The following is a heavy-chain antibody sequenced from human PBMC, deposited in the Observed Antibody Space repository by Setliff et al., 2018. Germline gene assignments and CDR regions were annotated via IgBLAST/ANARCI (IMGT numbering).Heavy chain of an antibody. CDR2: ISSSSGLI. Sequence: GGSLRLSCAASGFTFSTYAMNWLRQAPGKGLEWVSYISSSSGLIYYADSVKGRFTISRDNRKNLLFLQMDSLRGEDTALYYCALGYYSQYRSYFDDWGPGTQVTVSS. CDR1: GFTFSTYA. D-gene: IGHD3-10*01. J-gene: IGHJ4*02. CDR3: ALGYYSQYRSYFDD. V-gene: IGHV3-48*04.